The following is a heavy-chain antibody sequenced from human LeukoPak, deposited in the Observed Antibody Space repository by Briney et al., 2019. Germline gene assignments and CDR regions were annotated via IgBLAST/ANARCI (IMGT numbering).Heavy chain of an antibody. CDR3: VRSTIFEWPPRVTHFDY. D-gene: IGHD3-3*01. V-gene: IGHV1-69*06. CDR2: IIPIFGTA. J-gene: IGHJ4*02. CDR1: GGTFSSYA. Sequence: ASVKVSCKASGGTFSSYAISWVRQAPGQGLEWMGGIIPIFGTANYAQKFQGRVTITADKSTSTAYMELSSLRSEDTAVYYCVRSTIFEWPPRVTHFDYWGQGTLVTASS.